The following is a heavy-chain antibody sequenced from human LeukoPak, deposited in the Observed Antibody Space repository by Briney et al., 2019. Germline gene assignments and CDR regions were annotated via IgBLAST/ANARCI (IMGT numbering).Heavy chain of an antibody. CDR3: ARHNPWYYYDSSGYYFDY. V-gene: IGHV5-51*01. CDR2: IYPGDSDT. J-gene: IGHJ4*02. D-gene: IGHD3-22*01. Sequence: GESLQISCKGSGYSFTSYWIGWVRQMPGKGLEWMGIIYPGDSDTRYSPSFQGQVTISADKSISTAYLQWSSLKASDTAMYYCARHNPWYYYDSSGYYFDYWGQGTLVTVSS. CDR1: GYSFTSYW.